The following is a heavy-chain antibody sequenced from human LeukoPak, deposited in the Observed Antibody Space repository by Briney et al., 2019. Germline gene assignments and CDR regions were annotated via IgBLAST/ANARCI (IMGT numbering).Heavy chain of an antibody. CDR3: ARTTEGGYTYDYFYYYYMDV. J-gene: IGHJ6*03. Sequence: QASETLSLTCTVSGGSINSYYWSWIRQPPGKGLEWIGYIYYSGSTNYNPSLKSRVTISIDTSKNQFSLKLSSVTAADTAVYYCARTTEGGYTYDYFYYYYMDVWGKGTTVTISS. D-gene: IGHD5-18*01. V-gene: IGHV4-59*01. CDR2: IYYSGST. CDR1: GGSINSYY.